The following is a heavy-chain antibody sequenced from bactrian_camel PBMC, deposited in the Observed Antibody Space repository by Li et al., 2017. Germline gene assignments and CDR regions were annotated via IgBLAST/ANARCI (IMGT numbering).Heavy chain of an antibody. V-gene: IGHV3S55*01. CDR3: AAGFDLHRCEAHEYDA. D-gene: IGHD1*01. CDR1: GHTYSSYC. Sequence: QVQLVESGGGSVQAGGSLRLSCAAPGHTYSSYCTAWFRQVPGKEREGVAYIHSDFSADYADSAKGRFTISQDNANNTLYLQMNSLKPEDTAVYYCAAGFDLHRCEAHEYDAWGQGTQVTVS. CDR2: IHSDFSA. J-gene: IGHJ4*01.